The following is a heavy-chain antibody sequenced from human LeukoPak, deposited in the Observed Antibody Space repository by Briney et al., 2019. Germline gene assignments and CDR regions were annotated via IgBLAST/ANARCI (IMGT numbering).Heavy chain of an antibody. J-gene: IGHJ4*02. V-gene: IGHV3-66*02. CDR3: ARFTALGYFDY. CDR2: IYSGGST. Sequence: PGGSLRLSCAAPGFTVSSNYMSSVRQAPGKGLEWVSVIYSGGSTYYADSVKGRFTISRDNSKNTLYLQMNSLRAEDTAVYYCARFTALGYFDYWGQGTLVTASS. CDR1: GFTVSSNY. D-gene: IGHD5-18*01.